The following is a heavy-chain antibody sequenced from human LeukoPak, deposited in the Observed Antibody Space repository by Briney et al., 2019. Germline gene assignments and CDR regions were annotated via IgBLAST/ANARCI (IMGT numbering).Heavy chain of an antibody. CDR3: ARNWGEFDP. V-gene: IGHV1-8*01. CDR2: MNPNTGNT. J-gene: IGHJ5*02. D-gene: IGHD7-27*01. CDR1: GYTFTSYD. Sequence: GASVKVSCKASGYTFTSYDINWVRQAPGQGLEWLGWMNPNTGNTDYAQKFQGRVTMTRNTSITTAYMELSSLRPEDTAVYYCARNWGEFDPWGQGTLVTVSS.